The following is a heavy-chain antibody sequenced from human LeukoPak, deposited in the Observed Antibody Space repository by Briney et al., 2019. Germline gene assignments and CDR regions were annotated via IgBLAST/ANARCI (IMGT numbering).Heavy chain of an antibody. CDR2: ISSSSSYI. CDR3: ARELGQSDH. V-gene: IGHV3-21*01. CDR1: GISFSSHG. Sequence: PGGSLRLSCAASGISFSSHGMHWVRQAPGKGLEWVSSISSSSSYIYYADSVKGRFTISRDNARNSLYLQMNSLRAEDTAVYYCARELGQSDHWGQGTLVAVSS. J-gene: IGHJ4*02.